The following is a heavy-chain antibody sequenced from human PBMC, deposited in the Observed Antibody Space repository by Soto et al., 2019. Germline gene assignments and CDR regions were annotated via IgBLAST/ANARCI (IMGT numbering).Heavy chain of an antibody. V-gene: IGHV3-30*18. CDR3: AKSGPRSGGTLTYGMDV. Sequence: QVQLVESGGGVVQPGRSLRLSCAASGFTFSSYGMHWVRQAPGKGLECVAVISYDGSNKYYADSVKGRFTISRDNSKNTLYLQMNSLRAEDTAVYYCAKSGPRSGGTLTYGMDVWGQGTTVTVSS. CDR1: GFTFSSYG. CDR2: ISYDGSNK. J-gene: IGHJ6*02. D-gene: IGHD2-15*01.